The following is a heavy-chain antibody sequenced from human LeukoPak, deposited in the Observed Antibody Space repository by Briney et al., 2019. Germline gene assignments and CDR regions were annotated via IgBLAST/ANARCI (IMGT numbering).Heavy chain of an antibody. V-gene: IGHV3-74*01. J-gene: IGHJ4*02. CDR3: ARYNWNSAPFDY. CDR2: ISAAGII. Sequence: PGGSLRLSCAASGFTFSGYAMSWVRQAPGKGLEWVSGISAAGIINYMDSVKGRFTISRDNAKNTLYLQMNSLRAEDTAVYYCARYNWNSAPFDYWGQGTLVTVSS. D-gene: IGHD1-7*01. CDR1: GFTFSGYA.